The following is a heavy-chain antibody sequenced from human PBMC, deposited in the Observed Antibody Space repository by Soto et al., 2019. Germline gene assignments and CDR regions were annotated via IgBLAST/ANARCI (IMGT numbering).Heavy chain of an antibody. Sequence: QLQLQESGPGLLKPSETLSLTCSVSGGSISSRSYSWGWIRQPPGEGLEWIGTFYYSENTYYNPSLKRRVSISVDTSKNQFSRKVSSVTAADTAVYYCAKLAGYCSGNSCHGDYAMDVWGQGTTVTVSS. CDR3: AKLAGYCSGNSCHGDYAMDV. V-gene: IGHV4-39*01. CDR1: GGSISSRSYS. CDR2: FYYSENT. D-gene: IGHD2-2*01. J-gene: IGHJ6*02.